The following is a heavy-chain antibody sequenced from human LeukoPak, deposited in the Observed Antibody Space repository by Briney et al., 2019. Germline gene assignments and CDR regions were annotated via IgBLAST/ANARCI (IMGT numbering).Heavy chain of an antibody. J-gene: IGHJ4*02. V-gene: IGHV3-7*01. CDR2: IKQDGSER. D-gene: IGHD2-8*02. Sequence: GGSLRLSCATSGFTFSRHWMTWVRQAPGKGPEWVANIKQDGSERYYVHSVRGRFTISRDNAKNALYLQMNSLRAEDTAVYYCARDGGHSTDLDYWGQGVLVTVSS. CDR1: GFTFSRHW. CDR3: ARDGGHSTDLDY.